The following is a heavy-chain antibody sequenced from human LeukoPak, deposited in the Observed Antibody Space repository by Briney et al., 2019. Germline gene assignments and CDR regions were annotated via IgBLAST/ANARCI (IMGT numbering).Heavy chain of an antibody. Sequence: GGSLRLSCAASGFTFSSYWMSWVRQAPGKGLEWVANIKQDGSEKYYVDSVKGRFTISRDNAKNSLYLQMNSLRAEDTAVYYCARASVLRFLEFDHWGQGTLVTVSS. CDR3: ARASVLRFLEFDH. J-gene: IGHJ4*02. CDR2: IKQDGSEK. V-gene: IGHV3-7*04. CDR1: GFTFSSYW. D-gene: IGHD3-3*01.